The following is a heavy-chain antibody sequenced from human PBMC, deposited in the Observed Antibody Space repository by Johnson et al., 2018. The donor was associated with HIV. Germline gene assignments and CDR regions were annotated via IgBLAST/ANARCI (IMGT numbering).Heavy chain of an antibody. Sequence: VQLVESGGGLIQPGGSLRLSCAASGFTVSSNYMSWVRQAPGRGLEWVSVIYSGGNTYYADSVKGRFTISRDNSKNTLYLQMNSLRAEDTAVYYCARDPFWLKAFDIWGQGTMVTVSS. CDR3: ARDPFWLKAFDI. J-gene: IGHJ3*02. CDR2: IYSGGNT. D-gene: IGHD3-22*01. CDR1: GFTVSSNY. V-gene: IGHV3-53*01.